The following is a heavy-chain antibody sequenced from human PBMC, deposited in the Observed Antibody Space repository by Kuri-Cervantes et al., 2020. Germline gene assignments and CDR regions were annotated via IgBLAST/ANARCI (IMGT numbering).Heavy chain of an antibody. Sequence: GGSLRLSCAASGFTVSSNYMSWVRQAPGKGLEWVSVIYSCGSTYYADSVKGRFTISRDNSKNTLYLQMNSLRAEDTALYYCAKLHYGSGSYDSDYWGQGTLVTVSS. CDR2: IYSCGST. J-gene: IGHJ4*02. V-gene: IGHV3-53*05. CDR1: GFTVSSNY. CDR3: AKLHYGSGSYDSDY. D-gene: IGHD3-10*01.